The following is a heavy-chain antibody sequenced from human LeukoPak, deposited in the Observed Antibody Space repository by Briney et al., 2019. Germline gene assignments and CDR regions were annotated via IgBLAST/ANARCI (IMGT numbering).Heavy chain of an antibody. CDR1: GFSFSSYW. D-gene: IGHD2-2*01. J-gene: IGHJ4*02. V-gene: IGHV3-7*01. CDR3: ARDIPATEVDY. Sequence: GGSLRLSCAASGFSFSSYWMSWVRQAPGKRLEWVASIKQDESEKYYVDSVKGRFTISRVNAKNSLYLQMNSLRAEDTAVYYCARDIPATEVDYWGQGVLVTVSS. CDR2: IKQDESEK.